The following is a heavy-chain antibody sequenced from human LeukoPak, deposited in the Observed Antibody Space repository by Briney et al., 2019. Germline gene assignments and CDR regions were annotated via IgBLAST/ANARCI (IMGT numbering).Heavy chain of an antibody. V-gene: IGHV1-24*01. CDR3: ATAPPTAPGDYCDYMDV. CDR2: FDPEDGET. CDR1: GYTLTELS. D-gene: IGHD4-17*01. J-gene: IGHJ6*03. Sequence: GASVKVSCKVSGYTLTELSMHWVPHAPGKGLERMGAFDPEDGETIYAQKFQGRVTMTEDTSTDTAYMELSSLRSEDTAVYYCATAPPTAPGDYCDYMDVWGKGTTVTVAS.